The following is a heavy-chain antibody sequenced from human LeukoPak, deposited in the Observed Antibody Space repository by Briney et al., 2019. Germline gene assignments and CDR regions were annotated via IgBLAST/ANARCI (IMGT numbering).Heavy chain of an antibody. CDR1: GFTFSDYY. V-gene: IGHV4-34*01. CDR2: INHSGST. Sequence: GSLRLSCAASGFTFSDYYMSWVRQAPGKGLEWIGEINHSGSTNYNPSLKSRVTISVDTSKNQFSLKLSSVTAADTAVYYCARGILTGYYRRGRGYAFDIWSQGTMVTVSS. J-gene: IGHJ3*02. D-gene: IGHD3-9*01. CDR3: ARGILTGYYRRGRGYAFDI.